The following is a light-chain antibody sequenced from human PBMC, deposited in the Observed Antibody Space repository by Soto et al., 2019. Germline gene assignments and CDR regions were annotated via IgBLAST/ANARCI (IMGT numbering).Light chain of an antibody. V-gene: IGKV3-11*01. CDR3: QQLNTYPIT. J-gene: IGKJ5*01. CDR2: QTS. CDR1: QYINTR. Sequence: IVLPHSPATLSSFRGVRVTLSRRASQYINTRLAWYQHRPGQAPRLLIYQTSIRAAGIPARFSGSGSGTDFTLTISSLEPEDLATYYCQQLNTYPITFGQGTRLEIK.